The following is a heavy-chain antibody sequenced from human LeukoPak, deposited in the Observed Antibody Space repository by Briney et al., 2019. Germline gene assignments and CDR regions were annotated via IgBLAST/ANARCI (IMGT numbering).Heavy chain of an antibody. J-gene: IGHJ2*01. CDR2: THYTGDG. Sequence: SETLSLTCSVSGGSISNYYWSWIRQPPGKGLERIAYTHYTGDGNSNPPLKSRLTTSVDTSKNQFSLKLRSVTAADTAVYYCAREDVVVAAGRTGNWYFDIWGRGTLVTVSS. CDR3: AREDVVVAAGRTGNWYFDI. D-gene: IGHD2-15*01. V-gene: IGHV4-59*01. CDR1: GGSISNYY.